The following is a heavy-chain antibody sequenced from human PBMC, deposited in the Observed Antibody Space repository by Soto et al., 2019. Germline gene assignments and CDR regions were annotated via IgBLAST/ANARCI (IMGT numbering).Heavy chain of an antibody. D-gene: IGHD2-15*01. CDR3: AHTLGYCSGGSCYLLE. CDR2: IYWNDDK. Sequence: ESGPTLVNPTQTLTLTCTFSGFSLSTSGVGVGWIRQPPGKALEWLALIYWNDDKRYSPSLKSRLTITKDTSKNQVVLTMTNMDPVDTATYYCAHTLGYCSGGSCYLLEWGQGTLVTVSS. V-gene: IGHV2-5*01. CDR1: GFSLSTSGVG. J-gene: IGHJ4*02.